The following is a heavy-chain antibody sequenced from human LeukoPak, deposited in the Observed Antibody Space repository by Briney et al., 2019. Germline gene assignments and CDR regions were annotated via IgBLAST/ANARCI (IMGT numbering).Heavy chain of an antibody. V-gene: IGHV3-48*03. D-gene: IGHD3-22*01. CDR3: TTLGYHLDS. Sequence: PGGSLRLSCAASGFDFCAYEMNWVRQAPGKGLEWVAYFAGSDTTKYYADSVRGRFTISSDNAKNSLYLQMNSLRAEDTALYYCTTLGYHLDSWGQGTLVTVSS. J-gene: IGHJ4*02. CDR1: GFDFCAYE. CDR2: FAGSDTTK.